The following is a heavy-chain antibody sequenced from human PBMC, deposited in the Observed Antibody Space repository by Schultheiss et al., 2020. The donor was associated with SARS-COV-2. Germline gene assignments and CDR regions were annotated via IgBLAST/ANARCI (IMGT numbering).Heavy chain of an antibody. V-gene: IGHV4-31*03. CDR3: ARGVMHYFDY. J-gene: IGHJ4*02. D-gene: IGHD2-21*01. CDR1: GGSISSGGYY. Sequence: SETLSLTCTVSGGSISSGGYYWSWIRQHPGKGLEWIGYIYYSGSTYYNPSLKSRVTISVDTSKNQFSLKLSSVTAADTAVYYCARGVMHYFDYWGQGTLVTVSS. CDR2: IYYSGST.